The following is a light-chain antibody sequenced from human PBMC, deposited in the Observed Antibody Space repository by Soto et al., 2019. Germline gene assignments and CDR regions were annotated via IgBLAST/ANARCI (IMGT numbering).Light chain of an antibody. CDR2: GTS. V-gene: IGKV3-15*01. CDR1: QSVSSN. Sequence: EIVMTQSPATLSESPGERATLSCRASQSVSSNLAWYQQKRGQAPRLLIYGTSTRATGIPARFRGSGSGTESTLTISSLHSEDFAVYYCQQYNKWPLTFGGGTKVEIK. J-gene: IGKJ4*01. CDR3: QQYNKWPLT.